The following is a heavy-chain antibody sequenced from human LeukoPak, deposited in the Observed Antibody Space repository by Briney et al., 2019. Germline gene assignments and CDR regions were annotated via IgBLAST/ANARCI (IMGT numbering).Heavy chain of an antibody. V-gene: IGHV1-69*13. CDR3: ARDHEWLRFDY. J-gene: IGHJ4*02. CDR1: GGTFSSYA. Sequence: ASVKVSCKASGGTFSSYAISWVRQAPGQGLEWMGGIIPIFGTANYAQKFQGRVTITADESTSTAYMELSSLRSDDTAVYYCARDHEWLRFDYWGQGTLVTVSS. D-gene: IGHD5-12*01. CDR2: IIPIFGTA.